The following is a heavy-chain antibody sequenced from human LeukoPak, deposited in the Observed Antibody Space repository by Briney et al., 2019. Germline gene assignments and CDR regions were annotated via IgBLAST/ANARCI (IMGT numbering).Heavy chain of an antibody. CDR3: VREPKTNTDYGDYENYGMDV. V-gene: IGHV6-1*01. CDR1: GDSVSSNSAA. CDR2: TYYRSKWYN. D-gene: IGHD4-17*01. J-gene: IGHJ6*02. Sequence: SQTLSLTCAISGDSVSSNSAAWNWIRQSPSRGLEWLGRTYYRSKWYNDYAVSVKSRITINPDTSKNQFSLQLNSVTPEDTAVYYCVREPKTNTDYGDYENYGMDVWGQGTTVTVSS.